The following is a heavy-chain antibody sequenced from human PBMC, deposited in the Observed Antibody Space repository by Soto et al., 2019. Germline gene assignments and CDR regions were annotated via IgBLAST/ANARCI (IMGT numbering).Heavy chain of an antibody. CDR1: GGSISSYY. Sequence: SETLSLTCAVSGGSISSYYWSWIRQPAGKGLEWIGRIYTSGSINYNPSLRSRVTMSVDTSRNQFSLRLNSVTAADTAVYYCARGAGTTNWVDPWGQGTLVTVSA. CDR3: ARGAGTTNWVDP. CDR2: IYTSGSI. V-gene: IGHV4-4*07. D-gene: IGHD1-1*01. J-gene: IGHJ5*02.